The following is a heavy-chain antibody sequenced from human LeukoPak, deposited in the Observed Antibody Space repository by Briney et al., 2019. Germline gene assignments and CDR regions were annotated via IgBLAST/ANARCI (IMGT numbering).Heavy chain of an antibody. Sequence: SETLSLTCAVYGGSFSSYYWSWIRQPPGKGLEWIGYIYYSGSTNYNPSLKSRVTISVDTSKNQFSLKLSSVTAADTAVYYCARDIIYDSSGYYFRGFGYWGQGTLVTVSS. V-gene: IGHV4-59*01. D-gene: IGHD3-22*01. CDR1: GGSFSSYY. CDR3: ARDIIYDSSGYYFRGFGY. J-gene: IGHJ4*02. CDR2: IYYSGST.